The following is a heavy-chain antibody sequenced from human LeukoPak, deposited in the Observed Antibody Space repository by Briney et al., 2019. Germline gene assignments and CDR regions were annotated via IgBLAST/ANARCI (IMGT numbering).Heavy chain of an antibody. Sequence: ASVKVSCKASGYTFTSYGISWVRQAPGQGLEWMGWISAYNGNTNYAQKLQGRVTMTTDTSTSTAYMELRSLRSDDTVVYYCARDLGYSYGYKYMPGDYWGQGTLVTVSS. V-gene: IGHV1-18*01. CDR2: ISAYNGNT. J-gene: IGHJ4*02. CDR1: GYTFTSYG. D-gene: IGHD5-18*01. CDR3: ARDLGYSYGYKYMPGDY.